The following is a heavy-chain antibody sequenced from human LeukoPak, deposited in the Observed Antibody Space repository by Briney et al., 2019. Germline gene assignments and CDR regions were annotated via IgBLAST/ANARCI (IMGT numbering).Heavy chain of an antibody. CDR1: GYSFTSYW. CDR3: ARQSGPYGGNSPY. D-gene: IGHD4-23*01. V-gene: IGHV5-51*01. Sequence: GEPLKISCKGSGYSFTSYWIGWLRQLPGKGLQWMGIIFPGDSDTRYSPSFQGQVTISADTSISTAYLQWSSLTASDTAMYYCARQSGPYGGNSPYWGQGTLVTVSS. J-gene: IGHJ4*02. CDR2: IFPGDSDT.